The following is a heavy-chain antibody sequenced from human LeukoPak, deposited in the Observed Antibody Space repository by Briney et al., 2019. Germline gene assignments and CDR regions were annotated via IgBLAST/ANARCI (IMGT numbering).Heavy chain of an antibody. V-gene: IGHV3-53*01. Sequence: GSLRLSCAASGFTVSSNYMSWVRQAPGKGLEWVSVIYSGGSTYYADSVKGRFTISRDNSKNTLYLQMNSLRAEDTAVYYCARGEMATIEFDYWGQGTLVTVSS. J-gene: IGHJ4*02. D-gene: IGHD5-24*01. CDR3: ARGEMATIEFDY. CDR2: IYSGGST. CDR1: GFTVSSNY.